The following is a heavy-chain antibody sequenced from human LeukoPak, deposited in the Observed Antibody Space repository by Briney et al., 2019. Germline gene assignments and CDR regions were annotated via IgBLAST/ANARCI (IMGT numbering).Heavy chain of an antibody. CDR3: AKDVGIPWEGYYYYMDV. Sequence: GGSLRLSCAASGFTFSSYAMSWVRQAPGKGLEWVSAISGSGGSTYYADSVKGRFTISRDNSKNTLYLQMNSLRAEDTAVYYCAKDVGIPWEGYYYYMDVWGKGTTVTVSS. V-gene: IGHV3-23*01. CDR2: ISGSGGST. D-gene: IGHD1-26*01. CDR1: GFTFSSYA. J-gene: IGHJ6*03.